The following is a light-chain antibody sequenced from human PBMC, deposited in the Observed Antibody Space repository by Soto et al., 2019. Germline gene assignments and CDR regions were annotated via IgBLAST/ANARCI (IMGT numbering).Light chain of an antibody. CDR3: QQYASSPET. Sequence: EMVLTQSPDTLSVSPGERATLSCRASQTVSSNFLAWYQQRPGQAPRLLIYGASSRAAGIPDRFSGSGSGTDFTLTISRLEPEDLAVYSCQQYASSPETFGQGTKVDIK. CDR2: GAS. CDR1: QTVSSNF. V-gene: IGKV3-20*01. J-gene: IGKJ1*01.